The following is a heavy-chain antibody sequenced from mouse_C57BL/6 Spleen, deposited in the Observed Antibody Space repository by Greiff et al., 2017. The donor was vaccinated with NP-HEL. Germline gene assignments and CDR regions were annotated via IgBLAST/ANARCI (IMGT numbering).Heavy chain of an antibody. CDR1: GYAFSSSW. Sequence: QVQLQQSGPELVKPGASVKISCKASGYAFSSSWMNWVKQRPGKGLEWIGRIYPGDGDTNYNGKFKGKATLTADKSSSTAYMQLSSLTAEDSAVYFCAREGLRQPMSYWAQGTSVTVSS. D-gene: IGHD2-4*01. V-gene: IGHV1-82*01. CDR2: IYPGDGDT. J-gene: IGHJ4*01. CDR3: AREGLRQPMSY.